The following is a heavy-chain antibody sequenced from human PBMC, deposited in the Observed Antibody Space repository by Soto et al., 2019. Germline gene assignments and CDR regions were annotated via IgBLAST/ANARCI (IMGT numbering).Heavy chain of an antibody. CDR1: GFTFSSYA. J-gene: IGHJ4*02. CDR2: ISGSGGST. CDR3: AKDLLRWNFDY. V-gene: IGHV3-23*01. Sequence: WGSLRLSCSASGFTFSSYAMSWVRQAPGKGLEWVSAISGSGGSTYYADSVKGRFTISRDNSKNTLYLQMNSLRAEDTAVYYCAKDLLRWNFDYWGQGTLVTVSS. D-gene: IGHD4-17*01.